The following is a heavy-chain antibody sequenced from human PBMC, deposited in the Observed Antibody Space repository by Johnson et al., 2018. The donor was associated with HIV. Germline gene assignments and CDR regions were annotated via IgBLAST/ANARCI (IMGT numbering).Heavy chain of an antibody. CDR3: ARDGGIAATDAFDI. J-gene: IGHJ3*02. V-gene: IGHV3-30*03. CDR1: GFTFSKYG. Sequence: QEKLVESGGGVVQPGGSLRLSCAASGFTFSKYGVHWVRQAPGKGLEWVAVISYDGSNKYYADSVKGRFTSSRDNSKNTLYLQMNSLRAEDTAVYYCARDGGIAATDAFDIWGQGIMVIVSS. CDR2: ISYDGSNK. D-gene: IGHD6-13*01.